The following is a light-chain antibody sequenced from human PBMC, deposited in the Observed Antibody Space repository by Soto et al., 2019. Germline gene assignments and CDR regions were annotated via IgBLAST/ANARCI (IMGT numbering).Light chain of an antibody. V-gene: IGLV2-14*01. CDR1: SSDVGGYNY. J-gene: IGLJ1*01. CDR2: DVS. CDR3: SSYTSSSTRV. Sequence: QSALTQPASVSGSPGQSITISCTGTSSDVGGYNYVSWYQQHPGKAPKLMIYDVSNRPSGVSNRFSGSKSGNTASLTISGLQAEDEADYYCSSYTSSSTRVFGTGTTVTAL.